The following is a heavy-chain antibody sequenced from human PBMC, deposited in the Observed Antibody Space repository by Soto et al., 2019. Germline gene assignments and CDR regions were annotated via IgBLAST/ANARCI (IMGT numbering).Heavy chain of an antibody. D-gene: IGHD3-9*01. CDR1: GFTFSSYA. J-gene: IGHJ3*02. Sequence: GGSLRLSCAASGFTFSSYAMSWVRQAPGKGLEWVSAISGSGGSTYYADSVKGRFTISRDNSKNTLYLQMNSLRAEDTAVYYCAKDPAFLTGYYKLDAFDIWGQGTMVTVSS. V-gene: IGHV3-23*01. CDR2: ISGSGGST. CDR3: AKDPAFLTGYYKLDAFDI.